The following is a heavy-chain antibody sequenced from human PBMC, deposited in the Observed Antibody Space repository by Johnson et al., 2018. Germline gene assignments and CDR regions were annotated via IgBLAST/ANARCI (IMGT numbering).Heavy chain of an antibody. CDR2: FYYSGST. V-gene: IGHV4-59*01. CDR3: ARETKTDSYGMDV. D-gene: IGHD1-14*01. CDR1: GGSIRSYS. J-gene: IGHJ6*02. Sequence: QVQLQESGPGLVKXSETXSLXCTVSGGSIRSYSWNWIRLPPGKGLEWMAYFYYSGSTNYNPSLKSRVTTSGDTSKNQFPLRLSSLTPADTAGYYCARETKTDSYGMDVWGQGTTVTVSS.